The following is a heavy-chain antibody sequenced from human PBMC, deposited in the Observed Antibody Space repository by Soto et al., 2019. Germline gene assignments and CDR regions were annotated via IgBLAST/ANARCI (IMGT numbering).Heavy chain of an antibody. CDR3: ARGWSGYLHCYGMDV. D-gene: IGHD3-3*01. V-gene: IGHV3-21*01. CDR1: GFTFSSYS. J-gene: IGHJ6*02. CDR2: ISSSSSYI. Sequence: GGSLRLSCAASGFTFSSYSMNWVRQAPGKGLEWVSSISSSSSYIYYADSVKGRFTISRDNAKNSLYLQMNSLRAEDTAVYYCARGWSGYLHCYGMDVWGQGTTVTVS.